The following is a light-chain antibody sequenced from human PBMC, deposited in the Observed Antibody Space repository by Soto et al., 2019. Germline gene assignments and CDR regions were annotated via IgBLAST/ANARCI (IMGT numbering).Light chain of an antibody. CDR2: DAS. CDR1: QSVSSS. J-gene: IGKJ2*01. CDR3: QQRTNWPT. V-gene: IGKV3-11*01. Sequence: EIVLTQSPATLSLSPGERVTLSCRASQSVSSSLAWYQQKPGQAPSLLIYDASNRATGIPARFSGSGSGTDFTLTISSLEPEDFAVYYCQQRTNWPTFGQGTKLEIK.